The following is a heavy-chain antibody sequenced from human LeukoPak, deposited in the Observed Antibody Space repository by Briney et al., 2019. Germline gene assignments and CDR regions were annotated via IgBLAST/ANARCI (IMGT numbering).Heavy chain of an antibody. Sequence: GGSLRLSCAASGFTFSSYSMTWVRQAPGKGLEWVSSISSSSSYIYYADSVKGRFTISRDNAKNSLYLQMNSLRAEDTAVYYCATENVKIVGDAFDIWGQGTMVTVSS. D-gene: IGHD2-15*01. V-gene: IGHV3-21*01. J-gene: IGHJ3*02. CDR3: ATENVKIVGDAFDI. CDR1: GFTFSSYS. CDR2: ISSSSSYI.